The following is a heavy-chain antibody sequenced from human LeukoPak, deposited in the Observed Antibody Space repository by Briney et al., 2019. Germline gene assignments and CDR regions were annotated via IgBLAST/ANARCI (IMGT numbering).Heavy chain of an antibody. D-gene: IGHD3-16*01. Sequence: SETLSLTCAVYGGSFSGYYWSWIRQPPGKGLEWIGEINHSGSTNYNPSLKSRVTISADTSKNHFSLKLNSVTTADTAVYYCTRGAGWLIDYWGQGILATVSS. CDR2: INHSGST. CDR3: TRGAGWLIDY. V-gene: IGHV4-34*01. CDR1: GGSFSGYY. J-gene: IGHJ4*02.